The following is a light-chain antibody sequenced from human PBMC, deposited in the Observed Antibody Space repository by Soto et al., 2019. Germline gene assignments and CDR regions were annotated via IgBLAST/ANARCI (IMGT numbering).Light chain of an antibody. V-gene: IGKV1-5*01. CDR1: QSISTW. CDR3: QQYHTYSSIT. CDR2: DAS. J-gene: IGKJ5*01. Sequence: DIQMTQSPSTLSASVGDRVTVTCRASQSISTWLGWYQQKPGKAPTLLIYDASSLKSGVPSRFSGSGSGTDFTLTISSLQPDDFATYYCQQYHTYSSITFGQGTRLEL.